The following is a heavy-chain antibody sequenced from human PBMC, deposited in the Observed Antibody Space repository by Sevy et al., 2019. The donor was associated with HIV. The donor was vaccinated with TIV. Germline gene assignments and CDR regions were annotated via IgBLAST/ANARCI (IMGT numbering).Heavy chain of an antibody. J-gene: IGHJ4*02. CDR3: ARGGPNQQQLDYFDH. CDR2: SGST. Sequence: SETLSLTCTVSGVSVSPYYWAWIRQPPGKGLECVAFSGSTNYNPSLKSRATTSVDTSKNPISLKLSSVTAADTAIYYCARGGPNQQQLDYFDHWGQGTLVTVSS. CDR1: GVSVSPYY. V-gene: IGHV4-59*02. D-gene: IGHD1-1*01.